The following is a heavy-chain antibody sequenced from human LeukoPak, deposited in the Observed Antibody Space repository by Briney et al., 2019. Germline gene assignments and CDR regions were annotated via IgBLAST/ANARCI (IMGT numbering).Heavy chain of an antibody. J-gene: IGHJ4*02. CDR1: GFTFSSYA. CDR2: ISGSGGST. CDR3: AKDPAYDILTAQFDY. V-gene: IGHV3-23*01. D-gene: IGHD3-9*01. Sequence: GGSLRLSCAASGFTFSSYAMSWVRQAPGKGLEWVSAISGSGGSTYYADSVKGRFTISRDNSKNTLYLQMNSLRAEDTAVYYCAKDPAYDILTAQFDYWGQGTLVTVSS.